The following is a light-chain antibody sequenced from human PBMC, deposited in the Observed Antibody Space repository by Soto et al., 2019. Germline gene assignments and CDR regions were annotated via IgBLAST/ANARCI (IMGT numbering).Light chain of an antibody. CDR3: TSFTSSSTWV. CDR2: EVS. CDR1: SSDVGGYNY. Sequence: QSALTQPASVSGSPGQSITISCTGTSSDVGGYNYVSWFQQHPGKAPKLKIYEVSNRPSGVSNRFSGSKSGSTASLTISELQAEDEADYYCTSFTSSSTWVFGGGTKLTVL. J-gene: IGLJ3*02. V-gene: IGLV2-14*03.